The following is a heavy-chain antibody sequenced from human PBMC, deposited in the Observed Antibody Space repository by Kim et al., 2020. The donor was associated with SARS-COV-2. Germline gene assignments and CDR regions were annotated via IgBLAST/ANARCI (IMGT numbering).Heavy chain of an antibody. CDR3: ATLRYSYGYYYYYGMDV. V-gene: IGHV4-34*01. Sequence: SETLSLTCAVYGGSFSGYYWSWIRQPPGKGLEWIGEINHSGSTNYNPSLKSRVTISVDTSKNQFSLKLSSVTAADTAVYYCATLRYSYGYYYYYGMDVWG. J-gene: IGHJ6*01. CDR2: INHSGST. CDR1: GGSFSGYY. D-gene: IGHD5-18*01.